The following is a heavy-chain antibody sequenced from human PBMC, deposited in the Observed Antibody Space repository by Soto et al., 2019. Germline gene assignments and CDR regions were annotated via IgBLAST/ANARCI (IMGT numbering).Heavy chain of an antibody. V-gene: IGHV4-39*01. D-gene: IGHD3-9*01. CDR1: GGSVSNNTYY. CDR2: IYSSGST. J-gene: IGHJ3*02. Sequence: QLQLEESGPGLVKPSETLSLTCTVSGGSVSNNTYYWGWIRQPPGQGLEWIGSIYSSGSTNYHPSLSSRVTIYLDTSKYEFSLKLTSVTAADTAVYYCWRTPDVLTGYYDAFYIWGQGTAVTVSS. CDR3: WRTPDVLTGYYDAFYI.